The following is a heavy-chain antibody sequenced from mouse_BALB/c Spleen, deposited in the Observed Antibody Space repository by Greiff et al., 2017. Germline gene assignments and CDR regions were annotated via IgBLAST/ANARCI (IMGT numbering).Heavy chain of an antibody. V-gene: IGHV1S56*01. Sequence: QVQLQQSGPELVKPGASVRISCKASGYTFTSYYIHWVKQRPGQGLEWIGWIYPGNVNTKYNEKFKGKATLTADKSSSTAYMQLSSLTSEDSAVYFCARGGRSLLGFAYWGQGTLVTVSA. D-gene: IGHD1-2*01. CDR2: IYPGNVNT. J-gene: IGHJ3*01. CDR3: ARGGRSLLGFAY. CDR1: GYTFTSYY.